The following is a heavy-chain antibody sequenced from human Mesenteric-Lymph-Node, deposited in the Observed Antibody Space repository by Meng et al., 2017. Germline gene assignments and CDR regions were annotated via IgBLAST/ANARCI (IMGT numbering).Heavy chain of an antibody. Sequence: ASVKVSCKASGYTFTAYNMHWVRQAPGQGLEWMGRISPNSGGTNYAQKFQGRVTMTRDTSISTVYMKLSSLRSDDTAVYFCARDENISLGKLFGDYWGQGTLVTVSS. CDR2: ISPNSGGT. D-gene: IGHD2-21*01. CDR1: GYTFTAYN. CDR3: ARDENISLGKLFGDY. J-gene: IGHJ4*02. V-gene: IGHV1-2*06.